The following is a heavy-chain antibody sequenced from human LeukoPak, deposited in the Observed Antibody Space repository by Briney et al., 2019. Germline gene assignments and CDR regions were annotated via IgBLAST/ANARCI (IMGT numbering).Heavy chain of an antibody. Sequence: GGSLRLSCAASGFTFSSYWMSWVRQAPGKGLEWVANIKQDGSEKYSVDSVKGRFTISRDNAKNSLYLQMNSLRAEDTAVYYCARWGYHTIAVAGTDWFDPWGQGTLVTVSS. CDR2: IKQDGSEK. D-gene: IGHD6-19*01. J-gene: IGHJ5*02. CDR3: ARWGYHTIAVAGTDWFDP. CDR1: GFTFSSYW. V-gene: IGHV3-7*01.